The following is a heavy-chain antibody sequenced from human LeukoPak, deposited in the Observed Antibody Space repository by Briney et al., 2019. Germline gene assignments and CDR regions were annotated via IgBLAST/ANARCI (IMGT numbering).Heavy chain of an antibody. CDR1: GFAFDEHG. V-gene: IGHV3-20*04. J-gene: IGHJ4*02. CDR2: INWSGGST. CDR3: ARAPITSPFYFDY. D-gene: IGHD2-2*01. Sequence: GGSLRLSCTASGFAFDEHGMSWVRQVPGKGLEWVSGINWSGGSTGYADPLRGRFTISRDNAKNSLYLQMDSLRAEDAALYYCARAPITSPFYFDYWGQGTLVTVSS.